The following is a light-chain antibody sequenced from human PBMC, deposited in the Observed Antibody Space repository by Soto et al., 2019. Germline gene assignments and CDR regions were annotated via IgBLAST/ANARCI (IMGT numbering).Light chain of an antibody. CDR1: QSVSSN. Sequence: EAVRTQSPATLSVSPGERATLSCRASQSVSSNLAWYQQKPGQAPRLLIHGASTRATGIPARFSGSGSGTEFTLTISSLQSEDFAVYYCQQYNSWWTFGQGTKVDIK. CDR2: GAS. J-gene: IGKJ1*01. V-gene: IGKV3-15*01. CDR3: QQYNSWWT.